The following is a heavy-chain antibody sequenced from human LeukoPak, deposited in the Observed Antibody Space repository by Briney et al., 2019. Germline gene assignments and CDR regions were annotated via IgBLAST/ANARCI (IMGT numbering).Heavy chain of an antibody. CDR3: AKGLAVAGVRADY. J-gene: IGHJ4*02. V-gene: IGHV3-23*01. D-gene: IGHD6-19*01. CDR2: ISGSGGST. Sequence: GGSLRLSCAASGSTFSSYGMSWVRQAPGKGLEWVSAISGSGGSTYYADSVKGRFTISRDNSKNTLYLQMNSLRAEDTAVYYCAKGLAVAGVRADYWGQGTLVTVSS. CDR1: GSTFSSYG.